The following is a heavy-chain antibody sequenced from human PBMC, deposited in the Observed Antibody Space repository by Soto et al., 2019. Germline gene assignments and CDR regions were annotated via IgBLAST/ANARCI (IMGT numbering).Heavy chain of an antibody. D-gene: IGHD3-10*01. CDR1: GFTFSSYA. CDR3: ARERTFTMVRGFDY. J-gene: IGHJ4*02. Sequence: QVQLVESGGGVVQPGRSLRLSCAASGFTFSSYAMHWVRQAPGKGLEWVAVISYDGSNKYYADSVKGRFTSSRDNSKNTLYLQMNSLRAEDTAVYYCARERTFTMVRGFDYWGQGTLVTVSS. V-gene: IGHV3-30-3*01. CDR2: ISYDGSNK.